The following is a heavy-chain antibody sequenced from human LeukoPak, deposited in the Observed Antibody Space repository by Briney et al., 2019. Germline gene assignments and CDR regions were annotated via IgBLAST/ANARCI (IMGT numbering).Heavy chain of an antibody. CDR1: GYTFTGYY. D-gene: IGHD2-2*01. Sequence: ASVKVSCKASGYTFTGYYMHWVRQAPGQGLEWMGWINPNSGGTNYAQKFQGRVTMTRDTSISTAYMELSRLRSDDTAVYYCARQGYCSSTSCSFYFDYWGQGTLVTVSS. CDR2: INPNSGGT. CDR3: ARQGYCSSTSCSFYFDY. J-gene: IGHJ4*02. V-gene: IGHV1-2*02.